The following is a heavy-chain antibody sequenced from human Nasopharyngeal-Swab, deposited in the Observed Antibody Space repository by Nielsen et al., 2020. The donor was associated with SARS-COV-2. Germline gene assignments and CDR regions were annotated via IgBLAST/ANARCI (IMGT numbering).Heavy chain of an antibody. D-gene: IGHD3-10*01. J-gene: IGHJ6*02. CDR1: GGSISSGGYY. CDR2: IYYSGST. V-gene: IGHV4-31*02. Sequence: SCTVSGGSISSGGYYWSWIRQHPGKGLEWIGYIYYSGSTYDNPSLKSRVTISVDTSKNQFSLKLSSVTAADTAVYYCARDRRAQSGRGFGEPWNYYGMDVWGQGTTVTVSS. CDR3: ARDRRAQSGRGFGEPWNYYGMDV.